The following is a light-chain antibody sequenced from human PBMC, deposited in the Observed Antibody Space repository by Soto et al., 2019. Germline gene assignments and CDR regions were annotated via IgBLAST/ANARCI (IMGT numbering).Light chain of an antibody. CDR2: VAS. V-gene: IGKV1-39*01. CDR3: QQSYSYIRA. J-gene: IGKJ1*01. CDR1: QNIRNF. Sequence: DIQMTQSPSSLSASVGDTVTITCRASQNIRNFLHWYQQKPGKAPKLLIFVASNLKSGVPSRFTASGSGTDFTLIISSLQPEDLATYCCQQSYSYIRAFGQGTTV.